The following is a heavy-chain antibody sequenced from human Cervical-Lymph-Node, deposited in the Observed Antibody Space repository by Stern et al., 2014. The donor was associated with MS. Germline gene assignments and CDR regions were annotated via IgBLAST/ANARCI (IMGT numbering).Heavy chain of an antibody. D-gene: IGHD6-13*01. V-gene: IGHV1-8*01. Sequence: VQLVQSGAEVKKPGASVKVSCKASGYTFASYDINWVRQATGPGLERTGWMNPNSGNTGYAQKFQGRVTMTRNTSISTAYMELSSLRSEDTAVYYCARTIAAAGTSWVYWGQGTLVTFSS. CDR3: ARTIAAAGTSWVY. CDR1: GYTFASYD. J-gene: IGHJ4*02. CDR2: MNPNSGNT.